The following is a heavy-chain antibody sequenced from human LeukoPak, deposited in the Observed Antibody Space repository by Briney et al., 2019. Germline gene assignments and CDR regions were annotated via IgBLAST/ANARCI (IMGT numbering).Heavy chain of an antibody. Sequence: AASVKVSCKASGGTFSSYAISWVRQAPGQGLEWMGRIIPILGIANYAQKFQGRVTITADKSTSTAYMELSSLRSEDTAVYYCARGGITMIVVAGFDYWGQGTLVTVSS. CDR1: GGTFSSYA. CDR3: ARGGITMIVVAGFDY. J-gene: IGHJ4*02. D-gene: IGHD3-22*01. CDR2: IIPILGIA. V-gene: IGHV1-69*04.